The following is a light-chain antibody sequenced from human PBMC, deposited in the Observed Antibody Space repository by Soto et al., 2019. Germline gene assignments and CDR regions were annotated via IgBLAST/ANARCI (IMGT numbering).Light chain of an antibody. CDR1: QGVSRK. CDR3: QRYYTGPIT. CDR2: GAS. Sequence: EIVMTQSPATLSVAPGERVTFSCRASQGVSRKLAWYQHKPGQAPRLFISGASTGATGIPARFSGSGSGTEFTLTISSLQSEDCAVYYCQRYYTGPITLGGGTKVEIK. J-gene: IGKJ4*01. V-gene: IGKV3-15*01.